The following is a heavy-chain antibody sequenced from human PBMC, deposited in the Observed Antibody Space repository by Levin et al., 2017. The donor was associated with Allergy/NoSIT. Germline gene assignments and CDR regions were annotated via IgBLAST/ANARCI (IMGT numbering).Heavy chain of an antibody. Sequence: GGSLRLSCAASGFTFSEYYMDWVRQAPGKGLEWVGRIRKKANSYSTEYAASVKGRFTISRDDSKNSLYLQMNSLKTEDTAVYYCARAHVYGDYFDYWGQGTLVTVSS. CDR3: ARAHVYGDYFDY. V-gene: IGHV3-72*01. CDR1: GFTFSEYY. J-gene: IGHJ4*02. CDR2: IRKKANSYST. D-gene: IGHD4-17*01.